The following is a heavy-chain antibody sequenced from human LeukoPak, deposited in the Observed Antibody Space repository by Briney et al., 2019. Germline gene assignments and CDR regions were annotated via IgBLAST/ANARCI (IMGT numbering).Heavy chain of an antibody. Sequence: ASVKVSCKAAGYTFTGYYMHWVRQDPGQGLEWMGWINPNSGGTNYAQKFQGRVTMTRDTSISTAYMELSRLRSDDTAVYYCARDDGGSYFLLDAFDIWGQGTMLTVSS. V-gene: IGHV1-2*02. CDR1: GYTFTGYY. J-gene: IGHJ3*02. D-gene: IGHD1-26*01. CDR2: INPNSGGT. CDR3: ARDDGGSYFLLDAFDI.